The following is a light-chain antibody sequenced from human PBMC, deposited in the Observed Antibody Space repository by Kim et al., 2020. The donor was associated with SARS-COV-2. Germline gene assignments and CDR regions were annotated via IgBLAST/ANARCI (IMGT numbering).Light chain of an antibody. CDR3: QQYNSDPYT. J-gene: IGKJ2*01. CDR1: QSISSL. Sequence: DIQMTQSPSTMSASVGDRVTLTCRASQSISSLLTWYQQKAGKAPKLLIYDASSLQTGVPSRFSGSGSGTEFTLTISSLQPDDFATYYCQQYNSDPYTFGQGTKVDIK. V-gene: IGKV1-5*01. CDR2: DAS.